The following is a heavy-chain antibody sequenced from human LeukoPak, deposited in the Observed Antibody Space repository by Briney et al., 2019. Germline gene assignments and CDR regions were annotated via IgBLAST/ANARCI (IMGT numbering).Heavy chain of an antibody. J-gene: IGHJ4*02. Sequence: SETLSLTCAVYAGSFSGYYWSWIRQPPGKGLEWIGEINHSGSTNYNTSLKSRVTISVDTSKNQFSLKLSSVTAADTAVYYCARGGYYYGSGSYYTDYWGQGTLVTVSS. V-gene: IGHV4-34*01. CDR3: ARGGYYYGSGSYYTDY. CDR2: INHSGST. CDR1: AGSFSGYY. D-gene: IGHD3-10*01.